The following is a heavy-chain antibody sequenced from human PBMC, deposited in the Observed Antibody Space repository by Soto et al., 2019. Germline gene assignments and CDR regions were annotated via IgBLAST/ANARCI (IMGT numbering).Heavy chain of an antibody. J-gene: IGHJ5*02. V-gene: IGHV1-3*01. CDR3: ACTRLRFLEWFFA. CDR1: GYTFTSYA. Sequence: QVQLVQSGAEVKKPGASVKVSCKASGYTFTSYAMHWVRQAPGQRLEGMGWINAGNGNTKYSQKFQGRVTITRDTSASTAYMELSSLRSEDTAVYYCACTRLRFLEWFFAWGQGTLVTVSS. CDR2: INAGNGNT. D-gene: IGHD3-3*01.